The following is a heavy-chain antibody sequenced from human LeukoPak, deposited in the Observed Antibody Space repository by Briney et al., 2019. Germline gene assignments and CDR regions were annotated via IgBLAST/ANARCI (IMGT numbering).Heavy chain of an antibody. Sequence: GGSLRLSCAASGFTFSTYAVNWVRQAPGKGLEWVSVIYSTGGIHYADSVKGRFTISRDSSENTLFLQMSNLRAEDTAVYYCARFYFDSSGQNSRAYWGQGTQVTVSA. J-gene: IGHJ4*02. CDR3: ARFYFDSSGQNSRAY. CDR1: GFTFSTYA. V-gene: IGHV3-66*01. CDR2: IYSTGGI. D-gene: IGHD3-22*01.